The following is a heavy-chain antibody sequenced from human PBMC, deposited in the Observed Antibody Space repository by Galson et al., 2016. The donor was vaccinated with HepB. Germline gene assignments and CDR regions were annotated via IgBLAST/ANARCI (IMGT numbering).Heavy chain of an antibody. CDR1: GGSISRYY. Sequence: ETLSLTCTVSGGSISRYYWSWIRQPPGKRLEWIGYIHYSGSINYNPSLKSRVTISIDTSKNQFSLKLSSVTAADTAVYYCARDPDPGDYDRRHYYYGMDVWGQGTTVTVSS. V-gene: IGHV4-59*01. CDR3: ARDPDPGDYDRRHYYYGMDV. CDR2: IHYSGSI. J-gene: IGHJ6*02. D-gene: IGHD4-17*01.